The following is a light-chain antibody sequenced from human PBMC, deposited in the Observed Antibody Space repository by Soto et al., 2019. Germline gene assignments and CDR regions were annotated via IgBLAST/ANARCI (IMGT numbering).Light chain of an antibody. V-gene: IGKV1-33*01. CDR1: QDISNY. CDR3: QQYDNLPRP. J-gene: IGKJ1*01. CDR2: DAS. Sequence: DIQMTQSPSSLSASVGDRVTITCQASQDISNYLNWYQQKPGKAPKLLIYDASNLETGVPSRFSGSGSGTDFTFTISSLQPEDIATYYCQQYDNLPRPFGQGTKV.